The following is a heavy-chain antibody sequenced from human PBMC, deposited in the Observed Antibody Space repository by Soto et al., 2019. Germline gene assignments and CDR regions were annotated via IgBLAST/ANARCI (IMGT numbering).Heavy chain of an antibody. CDR2: INHSGST. CDR1: GGSFSGYY. Sequence: TSETLSLTCAVFGGSFSGYYWNWIRQPPGKGLEWIGEINHSGSTNYNPSLKSRVTISVDTPKNQFSLKLSSVTAADTAVYYCAKNWNWGSLVHWGQGTLVTVSS. CDR3: AKNWNWGSLVH. V-gene: IGHV4-34*01. D-gene: IGHD7-27*01. J-gene: IGHJ4*02.